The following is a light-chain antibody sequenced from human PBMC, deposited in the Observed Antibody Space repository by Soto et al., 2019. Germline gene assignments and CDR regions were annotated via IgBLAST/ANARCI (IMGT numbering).Light chain of an antibody. CDR2: DVS. V-gene: IGLV2-11*01. Sequence: QSALTQPRSVSGSPGQSVTLSCTGTSSDVGVSNHVPWYQQHPGRAPKLIIYDVSKRPSGVPDRFSGSKSGNTATLTISGLQTEDEADYSCCSSADTYTFVFGSGTKVTVL. CDR1: SSDVGVSNH. J-gene: IGLJ1*01. CDR3: CSSADTYTFV.